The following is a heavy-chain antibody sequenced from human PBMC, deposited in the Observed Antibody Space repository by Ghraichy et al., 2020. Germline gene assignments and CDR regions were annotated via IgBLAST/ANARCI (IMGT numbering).Heavy chain of an antibody. D-gene: IGHD2-2*01. J-gene: IGHJ6*03. Sequence: ASVKVSCKASGYTFTGYYMHWVRQAPGQGLEWMGRINPNSGGTNYAQKFQGRVTMTRDTSISTAYMELSRLRSDDTAVYYCARHHSAPKYQLLSGHNSYYYYYYMDVWGKGTTVTVSS. CDR3: ARHHSAPKYQLLSGHNSYYYYYYMDV. V-gene: IGHV1-2*06. CDR2: INPNSGGT. CDR1: GYTFTGYY.